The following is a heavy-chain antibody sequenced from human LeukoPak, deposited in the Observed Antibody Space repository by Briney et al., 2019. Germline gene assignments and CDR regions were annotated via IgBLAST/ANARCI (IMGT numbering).Heavy chain of an antibody. D-gene: IGHD5-18*01. Sequence: QPGGSLRLSCVASGFTFTSSWMHWVRQAPGKGLVWVSRINDDGSITDYADSVKGRLTISRDNARNTLYLQMNSLTAEDTAVYYCASSVDTAMVEDYWGQGTLVTVSS. CDR2: INDDGSIT. CDR3: ASSVDTAMVEDY. V-gene: IGHV3-74*01. J-gene: IGHJ4*02. CDR1: GFTFTSSW.